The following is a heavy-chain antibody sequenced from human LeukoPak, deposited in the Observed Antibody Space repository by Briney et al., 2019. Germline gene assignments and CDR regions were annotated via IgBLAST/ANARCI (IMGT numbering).Heavy chain of an antibody. J-gene: IGHJ4*02. CDR2: ISYDGSNK. Sequence: GGSLRLSCAASGFTFSGYGMHWVRQAPGKGLEWVAVISYDGSNKYYADSVKGRFTISRDNSKNTLYLQMNSLRAEDTAVYYCATIPVAGTNYWGQGTLVTVSS. CDR1: GFTFSGYG. D-gene: IGHD6-19*01. V-gene: IGHV3-30*03. CDR3: ATIPVAGTNY.